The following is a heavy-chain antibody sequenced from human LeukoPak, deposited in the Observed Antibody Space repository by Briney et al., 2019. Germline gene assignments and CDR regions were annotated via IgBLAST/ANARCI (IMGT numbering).Heavy chain of an antibody. D-gene: IGHD5-12*01. CDR3: AIYSGYGTNAFDI. CDR2: ISGGGGNT. CDR1: GFTFCSHG. J-gene: IGHJ3*02. Sequence: GGSPRLSWAAPGFTFCSHGLSLGRQSAGEGVEWVSDISGGGGNTYYADSVKGRFTISRDNSKNTLYLQMHSLRAEDTAVYYCAIYSGYGTNAFDIWGQGTMVTVSS. V-gene: IGHV3-23*01.